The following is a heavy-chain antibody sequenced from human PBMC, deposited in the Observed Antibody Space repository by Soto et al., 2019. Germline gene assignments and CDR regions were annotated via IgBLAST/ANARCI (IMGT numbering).Heavy chain of an antibody. CDR3: ASDLVGASDSYGLDV. CDR2: IWHDGNNK. V-gene: IGHV3-33*01. Sequence: GGSLRLSCAASGFTFSNYGMHWVRQAPGNGLEWVAIIWHDGNNKYYADSVRSRFIISRDNSKNRLYLQMNSLRAEDTAVYYCASDLVGASDSYGLDVWGQGTPVTVSS. D-gene: IGHD1-26*01. J-gene: IGHJ6*02. CDR1: GFTFSNYG.